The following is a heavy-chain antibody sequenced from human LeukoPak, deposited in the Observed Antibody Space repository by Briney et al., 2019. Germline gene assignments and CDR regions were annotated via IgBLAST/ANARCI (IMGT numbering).Heavy chain of an antibody. CDR1: GGSISSYY. CDR2: IYYSGST. D-gene: IGHD3-22*01. J-gene: IGHJ5*02. Sequence: SETLSLTCTVSGGSISSYYWSWIRQPPGKGLEWIGYIYYSGSTNYNPSLKSRVTMSVDTSKTQFSLKLSSVTAADTAVYYCARDRADYYDSSGSYAWFDPWGQGTLVTVSS. V-gene: IGHV4-59*01. CDR3: ARDRADYYDSSGSYAWFDP.